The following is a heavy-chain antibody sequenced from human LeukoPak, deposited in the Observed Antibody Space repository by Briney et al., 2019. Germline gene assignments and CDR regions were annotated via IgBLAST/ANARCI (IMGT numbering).Heavy chain of an antibody. J-gene: IGHJ6*03. CDR1: GTTFDRYS. CDR3: ARERYLPSGGYYYMDV. Sequence: GGSLRLSCVAYGTTFDRYSMDWVRKAPGKGLEWVSYISSGSNTRLYAESVKGRFTISRDNSNDSLFLQMNSLRAEDSAVYYCARERYLPSGGYYYMDVWGKGTTVTVSS. CDR2: ISSGSNTR. V-gene: IGHV3-48*04. D-gene: IGHD5-12*01.